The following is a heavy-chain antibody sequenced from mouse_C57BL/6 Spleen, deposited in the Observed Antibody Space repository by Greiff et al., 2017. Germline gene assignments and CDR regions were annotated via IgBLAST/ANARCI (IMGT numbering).Heavy chain of an antibody. CDR3: ARGEHYAMDY. Sequence: QVQLKQSGADLVIPGASVKLSCTASGYTFTSYWMHWVKQWPGQGLEWIGEIDPSDSYTKYNQKFKGKTTWTEDKSTSTAHMQISSLTDEDSSDYYCARGEHYAMDYWGQGTSVTVSS. CDR2: IDPSDSYT. J-gene: IGHJ4*01. V-gene: IGHV1-69*01. CDR1: GYTFTSYW.